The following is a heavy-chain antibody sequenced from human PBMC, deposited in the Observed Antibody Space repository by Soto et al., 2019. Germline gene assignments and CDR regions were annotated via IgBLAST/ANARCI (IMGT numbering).Heavy chain of an antibody. V-gene: IGHV3-21*01. J-gene: IGHJ6*02. CDR3: ARGRGAAGTDSVQYYGMDV. Sequence: EVQLVESGGGLVKPGGSLRLSCAASGFTFSSYSMNWVRQAPGKGLEWVSYISSSSSYIYYADSVKGRFTITRDNAKNSRYLQMNSLRAEDTAVYYCARGRGAAGTDSVQYYGMDVWGQGTKVTVSS. CDR2: ISSSSSYI. CDR1: GFTFSSYS. D-gene: IGHD6-13*01.